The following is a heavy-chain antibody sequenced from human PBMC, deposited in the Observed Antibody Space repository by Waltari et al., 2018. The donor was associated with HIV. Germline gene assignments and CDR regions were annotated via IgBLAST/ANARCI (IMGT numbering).Heavy chain of an antibody. V-gene: IGHV3-23*04. J-gene: IGHJ4*02. D-gene: IGHD5-12*01. Sequence: EVQLVQSGGGLVQPGGSLRLSCDASGVTISIHSIGWVRQAPGKGLEWVSTISGSGSHTYNADSAKGRFTISRDNAENKLFLQMSRLRVEDSALYYCAKDFDTSGLPYVVIDSWGQGTLVTVPS. CDR2: ISGSGSHT. CDR3: AKDFDTSGLPYVVIDS. CDR1: GVTISIHS.